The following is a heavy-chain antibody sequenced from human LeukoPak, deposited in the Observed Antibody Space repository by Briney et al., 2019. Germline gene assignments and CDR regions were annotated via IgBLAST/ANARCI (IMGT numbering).Heavy chain of an antibody. CDR1: GYTLTDYH. CDR2: MKPTSGCI. D-gene: IGHD5-24*01. Sequence: GASVKVSCKASGYTLTDYHMIWVRQAPGQGLEWMAWMKPTSGCIHYAQEFRGRVTVTRDTSISTAYMELSSPTSDDTAIYYCARDPVDGYSHYDYWGQGTLVTVSS. CDR3: ARDPVDGYSHYDY. J-gene: IGHJ4*02. V-gene: IGHV1-2*02.